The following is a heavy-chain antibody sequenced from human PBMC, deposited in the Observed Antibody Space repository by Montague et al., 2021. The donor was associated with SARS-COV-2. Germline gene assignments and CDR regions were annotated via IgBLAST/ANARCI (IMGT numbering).Heavy chain of an antibody. CDR2: INHCGST. Sequence: SETLSLTCTVSGYSISSGSYWCWFLQPPGKGLEWIGSINHCGSTYYNPSLKSRVTISVETSKNQISLKLSSVTAADTAVYYCAREDYTPCDYCYCYGLDVWGQGTMVTVSS. D-gene: IGHD4-11*01. CDR3: AREDYTPCDYCYCYGLDV. J-gene: IGHJ6*02. CDR1: GYSISSGSY. V-gene: IGHV4-38-2*02.